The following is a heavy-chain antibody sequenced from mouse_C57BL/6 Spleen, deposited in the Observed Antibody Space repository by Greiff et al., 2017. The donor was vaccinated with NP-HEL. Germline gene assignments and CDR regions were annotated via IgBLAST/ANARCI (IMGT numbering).Heavy chain of an antibody. CDR3: ARVGSSGSAWFAY. V-gene: IGHV1-69*01. CDR1: GYTFTSYW. CDR2: IDPSDSYT. D-gene: IGHD3-2*02. J-gene: IGHJ3*01. Sequence: VQLQQPGAELVMPGASVKLSCKASGYTFTSYWMHWVKQRPGQGLEWIGEIDPSDSYTNYNQKFKGKSTLTVDKSSSTAYMQLSSLTSEDSAVYYCARVGSSGSAWFAYWGQGTLVTVSA.